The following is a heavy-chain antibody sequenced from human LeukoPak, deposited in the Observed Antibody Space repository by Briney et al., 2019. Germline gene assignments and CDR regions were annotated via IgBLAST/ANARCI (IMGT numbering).Heavy chain of an antibody. CDR1: SGSISSSSYY. V-gene: IGHV4-39*01. CDR3: ARSYSSSPGAFDI. Sequence: SETLSLTCTASSGSISSSSYYWGWIRQPPGKGLEWIGSIYYSGSTYYNPSLKSRVTIAVDTSKNQFSLKRRSVPAADTAVYYCARSYSSSPGAFDIWGQGTMVTVSS. D-gene: IGHD6-6*01. J-gene: IGHJ3*02. CDR2: IYYSGST.